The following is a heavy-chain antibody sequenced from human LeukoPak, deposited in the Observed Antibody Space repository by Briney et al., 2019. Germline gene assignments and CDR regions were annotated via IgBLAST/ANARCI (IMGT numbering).Heavy chain of an antibody. D-gene: IGHD4-11*01. Sequence: GGSLRLSCAASGFIFSSYSMNWVRQAPGKGLEWVSYISTTSSTIYYADSVKGRFTISRDNAKNSLYLQMNSLRAEDTAVYYCATPPTVTRNYWRQGTLVTVPS. J-gene: IGHJ4*02. CDR3: ATPPTVTRNY. CDR1: GFIFSSYS. V-gene: IGHV3-48*01. CDR2: ISTTSSTI.